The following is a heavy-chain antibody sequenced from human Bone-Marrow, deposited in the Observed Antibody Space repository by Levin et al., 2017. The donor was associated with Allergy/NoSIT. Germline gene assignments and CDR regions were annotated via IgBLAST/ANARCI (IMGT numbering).Heavy chain of an antibody. CDR3: AKDLSPRIAVTGNIEY. D-gene: IGHD6-19*01. J-gene: IGHJ4*02. CDR2: ISWDASTT. Sequence: GGSLRLSCAASGFTFNDYTMHWVRQAPQRGLEWVSLISWDASTTYYAASLRGRFTISRDNSKNALYLQMNSLTTEDTALYYCAKDLSPRIAVTGNIEYWGQGTLVTVSS. V-gene: IGHV3-43*01. CDR1: GFTFNDYT.